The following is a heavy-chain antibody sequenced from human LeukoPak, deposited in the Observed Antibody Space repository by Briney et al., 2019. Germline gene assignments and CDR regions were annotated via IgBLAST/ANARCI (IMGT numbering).Heavy chain of an antibody. CDR2: ISSSGDET. V-gene: IGHV3-23*01. Sequence: GGSLRLSCAASGFSFTTSGMSWVRQAPGKGLEWVSGISSSGDETHYADSVRGRFTISRDNSQDTLYLEVKSLRVEDTAVYFCAKPLYAVRGKNFFDYWGQGALVIVSS. J-gene: IGHJ4*02. CDR3: AKPLYAVRGKNFFDY. CDR1: GFSFTTSG. D-gene: IGHD3-16*01.